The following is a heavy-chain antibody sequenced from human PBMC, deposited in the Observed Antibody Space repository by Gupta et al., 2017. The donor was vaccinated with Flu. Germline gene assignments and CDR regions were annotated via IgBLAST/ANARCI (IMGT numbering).Heavy chain of an antibody. Sequence: EVQLVESGGGLVQPGGSLRLSCVTSGFSFSPYCWTWIRQAPGKGLEWVASIKRDGSEKTYVDSVKGRFIISRENVKSSVYLQMNSLRDEDTALYFCARWRGGTMVRGVISYFDLWGRGTLVTVSP. CDR3: ARWRGGTMVRGVISYFDL. J-gene: IGHJ2*01. V-gene: IGHV3-7*01. CDR2: IKRDGSEK. D-gene: IGHD3-10*01. CDR1: GFSFSPYC.